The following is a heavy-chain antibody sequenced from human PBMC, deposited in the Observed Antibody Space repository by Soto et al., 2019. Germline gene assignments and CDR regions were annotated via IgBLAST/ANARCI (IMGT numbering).Heavy chain of an antibody. CDR1: GFTFSSYG. V-gene: IGHV3-33*01. CDR2: IWYDGSNK. CDR3: ARDQGMVTQYYFDY. Sequence: QVQLVESGGGVVQPGRSLRLSCAASGFTFSSYGMHWVRQAPGKGLEWVAVIWYDGSNKYYADSVKGRFTISRDNSKNTLYLQMNSLRAEDTAVYYCARDQGMVTQYYFDYWGQGTLVTVSS. J-gene: IGHJ4*02. D-gene: IGHD5-18*01.